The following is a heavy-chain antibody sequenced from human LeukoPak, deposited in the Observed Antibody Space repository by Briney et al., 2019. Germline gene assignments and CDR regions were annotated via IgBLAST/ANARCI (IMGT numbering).Heavy chain of an antibody. CDR1: GGSISSNSYY. Sequence: SETLSLTCTVSGGSISSNSYYWGWIRQPPGKGLEWIGSIYYSGSTYYNPSLKSRVTISVDTSKNQFSLKLSSVTAADTAVYYCARHGRYSGYDRAFDIWGQGTMVTVSS. J-gene: IGHJ3*02. CDR3: ARHGRYSGYDRAFDI. CDR2: IYYSGST. V-gene: IGHV4-39*01. D-gene: IGHD5-12*01.